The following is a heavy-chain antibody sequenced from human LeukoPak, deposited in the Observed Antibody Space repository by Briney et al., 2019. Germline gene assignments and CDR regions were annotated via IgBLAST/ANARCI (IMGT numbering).Heavy chain of an antibody. CDR2: ISGSGGST. D-gene: IGHD6-6*01. CDR1: GFTFSSYA. Sequence: GGSLRLSCAASGFTFSSYAMSWVRQAPGKGLEWVSAISGSGGSTHYADSVKGRFTISRDNSKNTLYLQMNSLRAEDTAVYYCAKGSSSSGYYYYYGMDVWGQGTTVAVSS. CDR3: AKGSSSSGYYYYYGMDV. J-gene: IGHJ6*02. V-gene: IGHV3-23*01.